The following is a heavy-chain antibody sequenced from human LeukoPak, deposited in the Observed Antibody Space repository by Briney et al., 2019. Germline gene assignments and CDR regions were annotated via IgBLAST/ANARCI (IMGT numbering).Heavy chain of an antibody. Sequence: ASVKVSCKVSGYTLTELSMHWVRQAPGKGLEWMGGFDLEDGETIYAQKFQGRVTMTEDTSTDTAYMELSSLRSEDTAVYYCATGFYGYRYAGWFDPWGQGTLVTVSS. V-gene: IGHV1-24*01. CDR2: FDLEDGET. CDR3: ATGFYGYRYAGWFDP. J-gene: IGHJ5*02. D-gene: IGHD5-18*01. CDR1: GYTLTELS.